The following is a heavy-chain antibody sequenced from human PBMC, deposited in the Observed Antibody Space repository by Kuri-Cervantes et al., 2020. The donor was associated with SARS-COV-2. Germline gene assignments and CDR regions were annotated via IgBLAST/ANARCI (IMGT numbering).Heavy chain of an antibody. CDR2: IPLDGSKK. D-gene: IGHD6-19*01. Sequence: SLRLSCAASGFTFNNYGMHWVRQAPGKGLEWVAVIPLDGSKKFYADSVKGRFTISRDNSQNTVYLQMSTLRDDDTAVYYCAKEGSSGWYGGDWGQGALVTVSS. V-gene: IGHV3-30*18. J-gene: IGHJ4*02. CDR1: GFTFNNYG. CDR3: AKEGSSGWYGGD.